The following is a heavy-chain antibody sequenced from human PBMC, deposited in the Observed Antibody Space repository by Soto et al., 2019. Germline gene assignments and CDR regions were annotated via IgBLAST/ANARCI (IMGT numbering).Heavy chain of an antibody. Sequence: GGSLRLSCAASEFTFKNFDMCWVRQAPGKGLEWVSYISASGGRTEFADSVKGRFTISRDNSKNTLYLQMNSLRAEDTAVYYCATSRGQICGSITCYVYWGQGTLVTVSS. CDR3: ATSRGQICGSITCYVY. CDR1: EFTFKNFD. CDR2: ISASGGRT. J-gene: IGHJ4*02. V-gene: IGHV3-23*01. D-gene: IGHD2-2*01.